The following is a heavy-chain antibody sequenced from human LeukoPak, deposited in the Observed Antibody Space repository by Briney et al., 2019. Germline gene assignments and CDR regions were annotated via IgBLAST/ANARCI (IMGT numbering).Heavy chain of an antibody. V-gene: IGHV3-33*06. CDR3: AKDHCGGDCYSGYFDY. Sequence: GRSLRLSCAASGFTFSSYGMHWVRQAPGKGLEWVAVIWYDGSNKYYADSAKGRFTISRDNSKNTLYLQMNSLRAEDTAVYYCAKDHCGGDCYSGYFDYWGQGTLVTVSS. J-gene: IGHJ4*02. CDR2: IWYDGSNK. D-gene: IGHD2-21*02. CDR1: GFTFSSYG.